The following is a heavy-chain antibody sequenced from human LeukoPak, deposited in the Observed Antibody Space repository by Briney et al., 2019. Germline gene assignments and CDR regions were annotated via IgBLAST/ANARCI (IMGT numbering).Heavy chain of an antibody. J-gene: IGHJ4*02. CDR2: IYSGRST. CDR1: GFTVSSNY. V-gene: IGHV3-66*01. D-gene: IGHD1/OR15-1a*01. Sequence: GGSLRLSCEAPGFTVSSNYMSWVRQAPGKGLEWVSVIYSGRSTYYADSVKGRFTISRDNSKNTVYLQMNSLRAEDTALYYCARGTWLNKLFDYWGQGTLVTVSS. CDR3: ARGTWLNKLFDY.